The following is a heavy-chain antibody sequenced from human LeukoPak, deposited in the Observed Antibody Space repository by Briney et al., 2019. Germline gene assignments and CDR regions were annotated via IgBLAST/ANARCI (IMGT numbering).Heavy chain of an antibody. CDR1: GGSISSYY. Sequence: PSETLSLTCTVSGGSISSYYWSWIRQPAGKGLEWIGRIYTSGSTNYNPSLKSRVTMSVDTSKNQFSLKLSSVSAADTAVYYCARERGIRGVVVVAATLSPLDYWGQGTLVTVSS. V-gene: IGHV4-4*07. CDR3: ARERGIRGVVVVAATLSPLDY. J-gene: IGHJ4*02. D-gene: IGHD2-15*01. CDR2: IYTSGST.